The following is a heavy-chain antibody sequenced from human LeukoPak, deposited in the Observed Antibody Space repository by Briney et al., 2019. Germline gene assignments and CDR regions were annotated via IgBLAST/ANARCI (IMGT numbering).Heavy chain of an antibody. D-gene: IGHD2-15*01. CDR3: ARDRYCSGGSCYSGWFDP. CDR2: ISSSSSYI. CDR1: GFTFSSYS. V-gene: IGHV3-21*01. Sequence: PGGSLRLSCAASGFTFSSYSMNWVRQAPGKGLEWVSSISSSSSYIYYADSVQGRFTISRDNAKNSLYLQMNSLRAEDTAVYYCARDRYCSGGSCYSGWFDPWGQGTLVTVSS. J-gene: IGHJ5*02.